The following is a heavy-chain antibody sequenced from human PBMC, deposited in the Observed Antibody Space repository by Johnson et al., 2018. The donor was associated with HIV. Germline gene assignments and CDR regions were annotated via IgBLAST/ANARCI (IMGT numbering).Heavy chain of an antibody. D-gene: IGHD3-16*02. CDR2: IYSGGTS. CDR3: ARGIMITFGGVIAHEAFDI. V-gene: IGHV3-53*01. J-gene: IGHJ3*02. CDR1: GFTVSDNY. Sequence: VQLVESGGGLIQPGGSLRLSCVASGFTVSDNYMSWVRQAPGKGLEWVSIIYSGGTSYYADSVRGRFTISRDNAKNSLYLQMNSLRAEDTALYYCARGIMITFGGVIAHEAFDIWGQGTMVIVSS.